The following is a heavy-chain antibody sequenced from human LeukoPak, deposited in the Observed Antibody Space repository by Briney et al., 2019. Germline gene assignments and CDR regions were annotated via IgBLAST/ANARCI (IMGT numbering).Heavy chain of an antibody. CDR3: ARAGVLGVANYYYYMDV. J-gene: IGHJ6*03. CDR1: GYTFTGYY. CDR2: INPNSGGT. V-gene: IGHV1-2*02. Sequence: GASVKVSCKASGYTFTGYYMHWVRQAPGQGLEWMGWINPNSGGTNYAQKFQGRVTMTRDTSISTAYMELSRLRSDDTAVYYCARAGVLGVANYYYYMDVWGKGTTVTVSS. D-gene: IGHD3-3*01.